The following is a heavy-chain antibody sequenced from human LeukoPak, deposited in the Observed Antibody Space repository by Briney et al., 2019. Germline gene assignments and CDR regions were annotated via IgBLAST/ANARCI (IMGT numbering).Heavy chain of an antibody. Sequence: GGSLRLSCAASGFTFSSYWMHWVRQAPGKGLLWFSRISTDGRTTSYADSVKGRFTISRDNAKNTLYLQMNSLRAEDTAVYYCAREEASSAAIDHWGQGTLVTVSS. CDR2: ISTDGRTT. V-gene: IGHV3-74*01. D-gene: IGHD6-6*01. CDR1: GFTFSSYW. CDR3: AREEASSAAIDH. J-gene: IGHJ4*02.